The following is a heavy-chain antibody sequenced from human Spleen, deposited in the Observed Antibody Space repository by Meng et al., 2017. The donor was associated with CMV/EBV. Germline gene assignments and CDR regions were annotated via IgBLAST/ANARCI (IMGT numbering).Heavy chain of an antibody. J-gene: IGHJ6*02. CDR3: ARDYSSSSKGMDV. V-gene: IGHV4-34*01. CDR1: GGSFSGYY. CDR2: INHSGST. Sequence: GSLRLSCAVYGGSFSGYYWSWIRQPPGTGLEWIGEINHSGSTNYNPSLKSRVTISVDTSKNQFSLKLSSVTAADTAVYYCARDYSSSSKGMDVWGQGTTVTVSS. D-gene: IGHD6-6*01.